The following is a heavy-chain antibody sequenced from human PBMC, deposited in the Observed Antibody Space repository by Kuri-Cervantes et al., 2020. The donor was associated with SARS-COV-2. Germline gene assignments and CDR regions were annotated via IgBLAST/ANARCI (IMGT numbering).Heavy chain of an antibody. V-gene: IGHV3-13*01. CDR2: IGTAGDT. Sequence: ETLSLTCAASGFTFSSYDMHWVRQATGKGLEWVSAIGTAGDTYYPGSVKGRFTISRENAKNSLYLQMNSLRAEDTAVYYCARETNLGSWGQGTLVTVSS. CDR1: GFTFSSYD. J-gene: IGHJ5*01. CDR3: ARETNLGS. D-gene: IGHD1-14*01.